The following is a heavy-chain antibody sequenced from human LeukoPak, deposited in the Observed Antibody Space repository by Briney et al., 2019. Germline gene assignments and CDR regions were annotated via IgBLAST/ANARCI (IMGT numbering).Heavy chain of an antibody. J-gene: IGHJ4*02. D-gene: IGHD5-18*01. CDR3: ARHLWLSGNDY. Sequence: GGSLRLSCAASGFIFSGYWMSWVRQAPGKGLEWVANIKEDGSEKDYVDSVKGRFTISRDNAKNSLYLQMNSLRAEDTAVYYCARHLWLSGNDYWGQGTLVTVSS. CDR2: IKEDGSEK. CDR1: GFIFSGYW. V-gene: IGHV3-7*01.